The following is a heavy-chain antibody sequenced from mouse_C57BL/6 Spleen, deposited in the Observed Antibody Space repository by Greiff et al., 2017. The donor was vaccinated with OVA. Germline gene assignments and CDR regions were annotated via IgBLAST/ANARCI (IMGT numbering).Heavy chain of an antibody. D-gene: IGHD2-5*01. Sequence: QVQLQQPGAELVKPGASVKLSCKASGYTFTSYWMQWVKQRPGQGLEWIGEIDPSDSYTNYNQKFKGKATLTVDTSSSTAYMQRSSLTSEDSAVYYCAYYSNPRRYFDVWGTGTTVTVSS. V-gene: IGHV1-50*01. CDR3: AYYSNPRRYFDV. CDR1: GYTFTSYW. CDR2: IDPSDSYT. J-gene: IGHJ1*03.